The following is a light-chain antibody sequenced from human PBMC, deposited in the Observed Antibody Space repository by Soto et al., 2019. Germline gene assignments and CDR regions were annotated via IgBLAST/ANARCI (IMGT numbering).Light chain of an antibody. CDR2: DAS. Sequence: EIVLTQSPATLSLSPGERATLSCRASQSVDHYLAWYQQKPGQAPRLLIYDASNRATGIPARFSGSGSGTDFTLTISSLEPEDFAVYYCQQRNNWPLYTFGQGTKLEI. CDR1: QSVDHY. CDR3: QQRNNWPLYT. V-gene: IGKV3-11*01. J-gene: IGKJ2*01.